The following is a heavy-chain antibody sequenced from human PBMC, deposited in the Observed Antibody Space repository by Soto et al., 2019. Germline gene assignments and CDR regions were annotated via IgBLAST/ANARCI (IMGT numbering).Heavy chain of an antibody. CDR1: GFTFTSSA. CDR2: IVVGSGNT. CDR3: AAWWYYDSSGYYSDY. Sequence: SVKVSCKASGFTFTSSAVQWVRQARGERLEWIGWIVVGSGNTNYAQKFQERVTITRDMSTSTAYMELSSLRSEDTAVYYCAAWWYYDSSGYYSDYWGQGTLVTVSS. J-gene: IGHJ4*02. V-gene: IGHV1-58*01. D-gene: IGHD3-22*01.